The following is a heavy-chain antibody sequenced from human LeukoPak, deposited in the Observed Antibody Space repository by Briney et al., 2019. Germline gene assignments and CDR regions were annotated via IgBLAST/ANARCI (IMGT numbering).Heavy chain of an antibody. CDR2: INHSGST. D-gene: IGHD2-8*01. J-gene: IGHJ3*02. CDR3: ARVQYCTNGVCYQGDAFDI. Sequence: SETLSLTCAVYGGSFSGYYWSWIRQPPGKGLEWIGEINHSGSTNYNPSLKSRVTISVDTSKNQFSLKLSSVTAADTAVYYCARVQYCTNGVCYQGDAFDIWGQGTMVTVSS. V-gene: IGHV4-34*01. CDR1: GGSFSGYY.